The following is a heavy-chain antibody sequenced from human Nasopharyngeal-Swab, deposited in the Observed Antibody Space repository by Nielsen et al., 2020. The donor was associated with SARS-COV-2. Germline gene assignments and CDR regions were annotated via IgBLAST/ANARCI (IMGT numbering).Heavy chain of an antibody. Sequence: WIRQPPGKGLEWIGNIYYNGITYQNPSLKSRLTISVDKSKNQFSLQLSSVTAADTAVYYCVRSSSWYYFDYWAQGTQVTVSS. CDR2: IYYNGIT. V-gene: IGHV4-39*01. D-gene: IGHD6-13*01. CDR3: VRSSSWYYFDY. J-gene: IGHJ4*02.